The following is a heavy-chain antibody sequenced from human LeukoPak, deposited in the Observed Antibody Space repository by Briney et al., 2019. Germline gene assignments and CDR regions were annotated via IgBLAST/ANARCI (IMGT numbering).Heavy chain of an antibody. CDR2: ICHSGST. Sequence: SETLSLTCTVSGYSISSGYYWGWIRQPPGKGLEWIGSICHSGSTYYNPSLKSRVTISVDTSKNQFSLELSSVTAADTAVYYCARDLYSGVSIFSFDPWGQGTLVTVSS. J-gene: IGHJ5*02. CDR3: ARDLYSGVSIFSFDP. D-gene: IGHD3-3*02. CDR1: GYSISSGYY. V-gene: IGHV4-38-2*02.